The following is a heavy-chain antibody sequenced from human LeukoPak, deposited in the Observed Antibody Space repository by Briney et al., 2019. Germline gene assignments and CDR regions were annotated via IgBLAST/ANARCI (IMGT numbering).Heavy chain of an antibody. CDR1: GFTFSSYG. J-gene: IGHJ4*02. D-gene: IGHD6-19*01. V-gene: IGHV3-30*02. CDR2: IRYDGSNK. CDR3: AKDLTVGYSSGFSFDY. Sequence: PGGSLRLSCAASGFTFSSYGMHWVRQAPGKGLEWVAFIRYDGSNKYCADSVKGRFTISRDNSKNTLYLQMNSLRAEDTAVYYCAKDLTVGYSSGFSFDYWGQGTLVTVSS.